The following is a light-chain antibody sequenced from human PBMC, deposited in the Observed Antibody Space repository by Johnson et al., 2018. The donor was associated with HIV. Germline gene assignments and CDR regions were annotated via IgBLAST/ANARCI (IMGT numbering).Light chain of an antibody. J-gene: IGLJ1*01. V-gene: IGLV1-51*02. CDR3: GTWYSSLSAHNYV. CDR1: SSNIGNNY. CDR2: EKN. Sequence: QSVFTQPPSVSAAPGQKVTISCSGSSSNIGNNYVSWYQQLPGTAPTLLIYEKNKRPSGIPDRFSASKSGTSATLDITGLQTGDEADYYCGTWYSSLSAHNYVFGTGTKVTVL.